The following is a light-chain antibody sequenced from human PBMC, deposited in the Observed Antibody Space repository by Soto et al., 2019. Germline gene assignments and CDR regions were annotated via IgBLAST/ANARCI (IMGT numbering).Light chain of an antibody. CDR1: QDIHNY. V-gene: IGKV1-8*01. J-gene: IGKJ1*01. Sequence: AVLLTQSPSSFSASTGDRATITCRASQDIHNYLAWYQQVPGKAPKLLLYAASILQTGVPSRFSGSGSGTXXXXXXXXXXXXDFATYFCQHYYNYPWTFGQGTTVE. CDR3: QHYYNYPWT. CDR2: AAS.